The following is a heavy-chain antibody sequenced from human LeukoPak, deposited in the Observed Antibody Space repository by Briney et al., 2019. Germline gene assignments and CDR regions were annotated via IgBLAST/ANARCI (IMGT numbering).Heavy chain of an antibody. J-gene: IGHJ3*02. D-gene: IGHD3-22*01. V-gene: IGHV4-59*01. CDR1: GGSMSTYY. CDR2: IYYSGST. Sequence: SETLSLTCTVSGGSMSTYYWSWIRQPPGKGLEWIGYIYYSGSTNYNASLKSRVTISVDTSKNQFSLKLSSVTAADTAVYYCARDVYYYDSSGSRAFDIWGQGTMVTVSS. CDR3: ARDVYYYDSSGSRAFDI.